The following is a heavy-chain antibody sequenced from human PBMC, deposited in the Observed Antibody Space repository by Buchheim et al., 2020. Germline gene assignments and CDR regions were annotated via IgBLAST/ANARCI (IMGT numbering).Heavy chain of an antibody. CDR1: GFTFSTYS. CDR3: ARDGEIAVAGFLDY. Sequence: EVQLVESGGGLVQPGGSLRLSCAASGFTFSTYSMSWVRQAPGKGLEWVAKIKQDGSEKYYVDSVKGRFTISRDNSKNTLYLQMNSLRAEDTAVYYCARDGEIAVAGFLDYWGQGTL. V-gene: IGHV3-7*01. CDR2: IKQDGSEK. J-gene: IGHJ4*02. D-gene: IGHD6-19*01.